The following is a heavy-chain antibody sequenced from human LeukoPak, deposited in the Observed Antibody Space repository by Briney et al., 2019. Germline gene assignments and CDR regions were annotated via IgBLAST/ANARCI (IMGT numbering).Heavy chain of an antibody. Sequence: ASVKVSCKASGYTFTSYGISWVRQAPGQGLEWMGWISAYNGNTNYAQKLQGRVTMTTDTSTSTAYMELRSLRSDDTAVYYCAGRATIGYCSGGSCYRYYYYYYMDVWGKGTTVTISS. J-gene: IGHJ6*03. CDR3: AGRATIGYCSGGSCYRYYYYYYMDV. V-gene: IGHV1-18*01. D-gene: IGHD2-15*01. CDR2: ISAYNGNT. CDR1: GYTFTSYG.